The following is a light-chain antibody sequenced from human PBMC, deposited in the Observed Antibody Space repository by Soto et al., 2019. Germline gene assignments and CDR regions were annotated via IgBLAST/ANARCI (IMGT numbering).Light chain of an antibody. CDR1: QSVSSSY. J-gene: IGKJ1*01. Sequence: EILLTQSPSTLALSPGERATLSCRASQSVSSSYLAWYQQKAGHAPSLRIYDASNRATGIPATFSGSGSGTDFTLTISSLEPEDSPVYYCQHRANLWTFGQGTKVDIK. CDR2: DAS. CDR3: QHRANLWT. V-gene: IGKV3-11*01.